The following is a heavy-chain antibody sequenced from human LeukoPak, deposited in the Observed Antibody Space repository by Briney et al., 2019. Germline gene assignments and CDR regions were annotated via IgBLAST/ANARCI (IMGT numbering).Heavy chain of an antibody. CDR2: MFYGGYS. D-gene: IGHD3-10*01. CDR1: GGSISSSNW. J-gene: IGHJ4*02. CDR3: ARVRGSFDY. Sequence: SGTLSLTCAVSGGSISSSNWWSWVRQPPGKGLEWIGSMFYGGYSYYNPSLKSRLTISVDTTKNQFSLKLSSMTAADTAVYYCARVRGSFDYWGQGILVTVSS. V-gene: IGHV4-4*02.